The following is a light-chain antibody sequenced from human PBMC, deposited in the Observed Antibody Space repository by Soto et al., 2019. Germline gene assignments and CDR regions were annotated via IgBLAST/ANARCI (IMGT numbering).Light chain of an antibody. CDR2: EVS. Sequence: QSALTQPASVSGSPGQSITISCTGTSSDVGGYNYVSRYQQHPGKAPKLMIYEVSNRPSGVSNRFSGSKSGNTASLTISGLQAEYEADYFCTSYTSSSTVVFGGGTKLTVL. V-gene: IGLV2-14*01. J-gene: IGLJ2*01. CDR3: TSYTSSSTVV. CDR1: SSDVGGYNY.